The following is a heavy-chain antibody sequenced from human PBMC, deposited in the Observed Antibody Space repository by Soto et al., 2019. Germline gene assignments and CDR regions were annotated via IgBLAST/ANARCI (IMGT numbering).Heavy chain of an antibody. Sequence: GGSLILSCVASGFTFTDYDISWVRRAPGKGLEWVSSISGSTTRTYYADSVKGRFTISRDNSKNTLYLQMNSLRADDTAIYYCAKGSLELQAFYYYGMDVWGQGTTVTVYS. CDR2: ISGSTTRT. V-gene: IGHV3-23*01. D-gene: IGHD1-7*01. CDR1: GFTFTDYD. J-gene: IGHJ6*02. CDR3: AKGSLELQAFYYYGMDV.